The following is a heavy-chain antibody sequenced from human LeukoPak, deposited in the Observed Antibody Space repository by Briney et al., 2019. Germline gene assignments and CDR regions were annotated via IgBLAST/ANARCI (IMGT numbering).Heavy chain of an antibody. D-gene: IGHD3-22*01. CDR2: IYSGGST. CDR1: GFTFSDNY. CDR3: ARVGLYDTSGRDY. V-gene: IGHV3-53*01. Sequence: PGGSLRLSCAASGFTFSDNYMSWVRQAPGKGLEWVSVIYSGGSTYYADSVKGRFTISRDNSKNTLYLQMNSLRAEDTAVYYCARVGLYDTSGRDYWGQGTLVTVSS. J-gene: IGHJ4*02.